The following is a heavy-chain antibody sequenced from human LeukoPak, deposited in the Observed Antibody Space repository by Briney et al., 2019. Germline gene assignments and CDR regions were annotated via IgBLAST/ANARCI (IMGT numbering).Heavy chain of an antibody. CDR1: RFTFTTYW. Sequence: PGGSLKLSCAASRFTFTTYWMNWVRQAPGKGLEWVALINPDGSQTIYVDSVKGRFTISRDNAENSLYLQMNTLRAEDTAVYYCARDLGYGALDPWGQGTLVTVSS. CDR3: ARDLGYGALDP. J-gene: IGHJ5*02. D-gene: IGHD4-17*01. V-gene: IGHV3-7*01. CDR2: INPDGSQT.